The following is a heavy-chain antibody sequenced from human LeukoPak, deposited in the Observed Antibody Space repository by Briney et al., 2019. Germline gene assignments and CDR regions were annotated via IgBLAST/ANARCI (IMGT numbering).Heavy chain of an antibody. Sequence: AGGSLRLSCAASGFTFSSYAMSWVRQAPGKGLEWVANIKQDGSEKYYVDSVKGRFTISRDNAKNSLYLQMNSLRAEDTAVYYCARVANHFDYWGQGTLVTVSS. CDR1: GFTFSSYA. V-gene: IGHV3-7*01. J-gene: IGHJ4*02. CDR2: IKQDGSEK. CDR3: ARVANHFDY. D-gene: IGHD1-14*01.